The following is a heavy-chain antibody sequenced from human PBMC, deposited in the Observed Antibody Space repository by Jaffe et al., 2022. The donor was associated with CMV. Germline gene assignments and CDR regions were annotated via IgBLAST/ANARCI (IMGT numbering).Heavy chain of an antibody. J-gene: IGHJ6*03. CDR2: IYYSGST. D-gene: IGHD3-10*01. CDR3: ARDIQGRERDPMVRDYYYMDV. CDR1: GGSISSYY. Sequence: QVQLQESGPGLVKPSETLSLTCTVSGGSISSYYWSWIRQPPGKGLEWIGYIYYSGSTNYNPSLKSRVTISVDTSKNQFSLKLSSVTAADTAVYYCARDIQGRERDPMVRDYYYMDVWGKGTTVTVSS. V-gene: IGHV4-59*01.